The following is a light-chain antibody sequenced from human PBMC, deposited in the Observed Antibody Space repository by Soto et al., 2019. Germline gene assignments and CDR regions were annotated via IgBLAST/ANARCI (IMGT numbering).Light chain of an antibody. J-gene: IGLJ1*01. CDR1: SSDVGGSNY. V-gene: IGLV2-14*03. CDR2: DVS. CDR3: SSYTSSSTDV. Sequence: QSALTQPASVSGSPGQSITISCTGTSSDVGGSNYVSWYQQHPGKAPKLIIFDVSHRPSGFSNRFSGSKSGNTASLTISGLQAEDEADHYCSSYTSSSTDVFGTGTKLTVL.